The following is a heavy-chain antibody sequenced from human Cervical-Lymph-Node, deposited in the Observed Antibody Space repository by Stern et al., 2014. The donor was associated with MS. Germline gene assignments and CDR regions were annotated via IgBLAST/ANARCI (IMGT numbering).Heavy chain of an antibody. J-gene: IGHJ6*02. CDR2: TSYDGSDK. V-gene: IGHV3-30*18. CDR1: GFPFSSYG. CDR3: AKDFDIYYYYGMDV. D-gene: IGHD2-15*01. Sequence: VQLVESGGGAVQSGRSLRLSCAASGFPFSSYGMHWVRQAPGKGLEWVAVTSYDGSDKYYADSVKGRFTISRDNSKNTLYLQMNSLRAEDTAVYYCAKDFDIYYYYGMDVWGQGTTVTVSS.